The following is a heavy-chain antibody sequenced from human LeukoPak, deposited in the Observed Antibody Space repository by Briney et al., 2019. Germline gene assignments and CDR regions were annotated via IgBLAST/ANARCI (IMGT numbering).Heavy chain of an antibody. V-gene: IGHV4-34*01. D-gene: IGHD3-16*01. J-gene: IGHJ5*02. Sequence: PSETLSLTCAVYGGSFSGYSWSWIRQPPGKGLEWIGEINHSGSTNCNPSLKSRVTISVDTSKKQFSLKLSSVTAADTAVYYCARGRLLMWFDPWGQGTLVTVSS. CDR3: ARGRLLMWFDP. CDR1: GGSFSGYS. CDR2: INHSGST.